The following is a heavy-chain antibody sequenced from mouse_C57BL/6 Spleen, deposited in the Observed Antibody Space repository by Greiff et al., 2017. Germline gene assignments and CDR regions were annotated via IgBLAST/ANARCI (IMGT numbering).Heavy chain of an antibody. Sequence: DVKLVESGGDLVKPGGSLKLSCAASGFTFSSYGMSWVRQTPDKRLEWVATISSGGSYTYYPDSVKGRFTISRDNAKNTLYLQMSSLKSEDTAMYYCARHSLEFDYWGQGTTLTVSS. J-gene: IGHJ2*01. V-gene: IGHV5-6*02. CDR1: GFTFSSYG. CDR3: ARHSLEFDY. CDR2: ISSGGSYT.